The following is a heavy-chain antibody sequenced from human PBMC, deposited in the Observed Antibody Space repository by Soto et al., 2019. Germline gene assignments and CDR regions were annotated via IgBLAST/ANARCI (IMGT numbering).Heavy chain of an antibody. Sequence: QVQLVESGGGVVQPGRSLRLSCAASGFTFSSYGMHWVRQAPGKGLERVAVIWYDGSNKYYADSVKGRFTISRDNSKNTLYLKMNSLRAEDTAVYYCARVGQYSYGYYYYGMDVWGQGTTVTVSS. V-gene: IGHV3-33*01. CDR3: ARVGQYSYGYYYYGMDV. D-gene: IGHD5-18*01. CDR2: IWYDGSNK. J-gene: IGHJ6*02. CDR1: GFTFSSYG.